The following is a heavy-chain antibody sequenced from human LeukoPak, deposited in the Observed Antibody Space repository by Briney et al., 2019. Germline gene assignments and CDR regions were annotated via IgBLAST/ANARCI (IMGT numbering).Heavy chain of an antibody. D-gene: IGHD6-19*01. CDR1: GYSISHGFY. CDR2: ISYSGST. V-gene: IGHV4-59*01. J-gene: IGHJ4*02. Sequence: SETLSLTCTVSGYSISHGFYWSWIRPPPGKGREWIGYISYSGSTNYNPSLKSRVTISLDTSKNQFSLKLSSVAAADTAVYYCAGGGQWLVQGYWGQGTRVAVSS. CDR3: AGGGQWLVQGY.